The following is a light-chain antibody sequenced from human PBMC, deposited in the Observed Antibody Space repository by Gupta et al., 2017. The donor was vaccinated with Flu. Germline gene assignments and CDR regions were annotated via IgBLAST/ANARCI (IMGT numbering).Light chain of an antibody. J-gene: IGLJ1*01. CDR2: ANN. V-gene: IGLV1-40*01. Sequence: QSVLTQPPSVSGAPGQRVTIACTGGSANIGAGYDVQWYQQLPGTAPKLLIYANNDRPSGVPDRFSGSKSDISASLAITGLQSGDEADYYCQSYDSSLSAYVFGTGTMVTVL. CDR3: QSYDSSLSAYV. CDR1: SANIGAGYD.